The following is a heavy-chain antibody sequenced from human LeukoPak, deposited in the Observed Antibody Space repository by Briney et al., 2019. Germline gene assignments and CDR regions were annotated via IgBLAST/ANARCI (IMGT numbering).Heavy chain of an antibody. CDR3: AKAERVVPAAPTDY. Sequence: PGGSLRLSCAASEFTFSSYAMSWVRQAPGKGLEWVSAISGSGGSTYYADSVKGRFTISRDNSKNTLYLQMNSLRAEDTAVYYCAKAERVVPAAPTDYWGQGTLVTVSS. J-gene: IGHJ4*02. CDR1: EFTFSSYA. CDR2: ISGSGGST. V-gene: IGHV3-23*01. D-gene: IGHD2-2*01.